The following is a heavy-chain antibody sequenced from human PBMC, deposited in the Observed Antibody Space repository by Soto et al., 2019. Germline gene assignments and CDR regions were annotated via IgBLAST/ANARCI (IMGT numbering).Heavy chain of an antibody. Sequence: SETLSLTCTVSGGSLSSGASYWGWIRQHPGKGLEWIAFIHFGGTTNYNPSLKSRVTISVDTSKNQLSLKLNSVTAADTAVYYCARGGASSQWFDPWGQGTLVTVSS. CDR3: ARGGASSQWFDP. D-gene: IGHD2-15*01. CDR1: GGSLSSGASY. V-gene: IGHV4-31*03. J-gene: IGHJ5*02. CDR2: IHFGGTT.